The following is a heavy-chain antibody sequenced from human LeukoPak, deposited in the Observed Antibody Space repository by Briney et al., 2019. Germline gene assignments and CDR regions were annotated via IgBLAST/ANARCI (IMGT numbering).Heavy chain of an antibody. J-gene: IGHJ4*02. Sequence: SVVEWVSAISGRDESTYYADSVKGRFTISRDNSKSTLYLQMSSLRAEDTAVYHCAKVTGTTNYWGQGTLVTVSS. V-gene: IGHV3-23*01. CDR2: ISGRDEST. CDR3: AKVTGTTNY. D-gene: IGHD1-1*01.